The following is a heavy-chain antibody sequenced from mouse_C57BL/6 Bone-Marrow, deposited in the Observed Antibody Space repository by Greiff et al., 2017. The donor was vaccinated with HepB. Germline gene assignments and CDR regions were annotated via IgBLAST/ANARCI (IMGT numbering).Heavy chain of an antibody. V-gene: IGHV2-2*01. CDR3: AREALITTVVADFDV. D-gene: IGHD1-1*01. CDR2: IWSGGST. Sequence: VKVVESGPGLVQPSQSLSITCTVSGFSLTSYGVHWVRQSPGKGLEWLGVIWSGGSTDYNAAFISRLSISKDNSKSQVFFKMNSLQADDTAIYYCAREALITTVVADFDVWGTGTTVTVSS. CDR1: GFSLTSYG. J-gene: IGHJ1*03.